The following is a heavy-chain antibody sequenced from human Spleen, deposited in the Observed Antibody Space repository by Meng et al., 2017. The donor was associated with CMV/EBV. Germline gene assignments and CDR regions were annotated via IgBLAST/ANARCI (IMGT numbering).Heavy chain of an antibody. CDR1: GFTFSDEY. V-gene: IGHV3-11*01. CDR2: ITNSGSRE. D-gene: IGHD2-15*01. Sequence: GGSLRLSCAASGFTFSDEYMIWIRQPPGKGLEWVSYITNSGSREHYADSVKGRFAVSRDNAKNSLYLQMNSLRVEDTAVYYCASTTLAATDAFDIWGQGTMVTVSS. J-gene: IGHJ3*02. CDR3: ASTTLAATDAFDI.